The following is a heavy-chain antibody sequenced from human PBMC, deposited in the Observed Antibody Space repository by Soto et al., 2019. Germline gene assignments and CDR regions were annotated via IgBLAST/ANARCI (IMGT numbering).Heavy chain of an antibody. CDR3: ARVGKARLSRPPYWYFDL. J-gene: IGHJ2*01. Sequence: QVQLVQSGAEVKKPGSSVKVSCKASGGTFSSYAISWVRQAPGQGLEWMGGIIPIFGTANYAQKFQGRVTIPADESTITAYMELSSLRSEDTAVYYYARVGKARLSRPPYWYFDLWGRGTLVTVSS. D-gene: IGHD3-16*02. CDR2: IIPIFGTA. CDR1: GGTFSSYA. V-gene: IGHV1-69*01.